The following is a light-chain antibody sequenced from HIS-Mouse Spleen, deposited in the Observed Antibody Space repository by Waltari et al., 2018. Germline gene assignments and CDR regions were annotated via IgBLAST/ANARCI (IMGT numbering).Light chain of an antibody. J-gene: IGKJ4*01. V-gene: IGKV3-11*01. Sequence: EIVLTQSPATLSLSPGERATLSCRASQSVSSYVAWYQQEPGQAPRPLIYDASNRATGSPARFIGSGSGTDFALTISSLEPEDFAVYYCQQRSNWPLTFGGGTKVEIK. CDR1: QSVSSY. CDR2: DAS. CDR3: QQRSNWPLT.